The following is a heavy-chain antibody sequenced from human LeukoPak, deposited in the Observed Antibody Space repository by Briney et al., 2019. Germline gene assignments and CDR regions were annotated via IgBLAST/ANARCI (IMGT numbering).Heavy chain of an antibody. CDR3: ARARAVAGTEDGMDV. D-gene: IGHD6-19*01. V-gene: IGHV6-1*01. Sequence: SQTLSLTCALSGDTVSSNSAAWNWITQSPSRGLEWLLRKYSRSKWYNDYAVSVKSRITINPDTSKNQFSLQLNSVTPEDTAVYYCARARAVAGTEDGMDVWGQGTTVTVSS. J-gene: IGHJ6*02. CDR2: KYSRSKWYN. CDR1: GDTVSSNSAA.